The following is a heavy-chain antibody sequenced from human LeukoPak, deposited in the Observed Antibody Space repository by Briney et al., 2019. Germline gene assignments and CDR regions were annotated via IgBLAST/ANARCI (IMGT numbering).Heavy chain of an antibody. D-gene: IGHD3-10*01. CDR3: ARLWGRAPIGAFDI. J-gene: IGHJ3*02. V-gene: IGHV4-34*01. Sequence: SETLSLTCTVSGGSISSYYWSWIRQPPGKGLEWIGEINHSGSTNYNPSLKSRVTISVDTSKNQFSLKLSSVTAADTAVYYCARLWGRAPIGAFDIWGQGTMVTVSS. CDR2: INHSGST. CDR1: GGSISSYY.